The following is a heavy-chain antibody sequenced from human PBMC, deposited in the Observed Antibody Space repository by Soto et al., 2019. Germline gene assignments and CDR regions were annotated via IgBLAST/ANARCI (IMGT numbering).Heavy chain of an antibody. D-gene: IGHD2-2*01. CDR1: GFSLSTSGVG. J-gene: IGHJ5*02. V-gene: IGHV2-5*02. Sequence: QITLKESGPTLVKPTQTLTLTCTFSGFSLSTSGVGVGWIRQPPGKALEWLALIYWDDDKRYSPSLKSRLTITKDTSKSPVVLTMTNMDPVYTAAYYCAHRAYCSSNSCDRRGWFDPWGQGTLVTVSS. CDR2: IYWDDDK. CDR3: AHRAYCSSNSCDRRGWFDP.